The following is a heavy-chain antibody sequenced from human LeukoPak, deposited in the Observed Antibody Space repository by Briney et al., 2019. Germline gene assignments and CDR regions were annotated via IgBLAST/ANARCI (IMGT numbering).Heavy chain of an antibody. V-gene: IGHV3-33*01. J-gene: IGHJ6*02. CDR2: IWYDGSYK. Sequence: PGGSLRLSCAASGFTFSSYGMHWVRQAPGKGLEWVAVIWYDGSYKYYADSVKGRFTISRDNSKNTLYLQMNSLRAEDTAVYYCARDLAAAGTVDYYHGMDVWGQGTTVTVSS. CDR3: ARDLAAAGTVDYYHGMDV. D-gene: IGHD6-13*01. CDR1: GFTFSSYG.